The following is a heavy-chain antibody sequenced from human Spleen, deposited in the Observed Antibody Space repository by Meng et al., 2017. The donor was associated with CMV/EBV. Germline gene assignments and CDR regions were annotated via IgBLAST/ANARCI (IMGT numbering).Heavy chain of an antibody. V-gene: IGHV3-11*01. D-gene: IGHD3-22*01. CDR3: ARTTFPYDSFDY. Sequence: GESLKISCAASGFIFYNYYMTWIRQAPGKGLEWVAYIGGSGSTTYYADSVKGRFTISRDNAKKSLYLQMNSLRAEDTAVYYCARTTFPYDSFDYWGQGTLVTVSS. CDR1: GFIFYNYY. CDR2: IGGSGSTT. J-gene: IGHJ4*02.